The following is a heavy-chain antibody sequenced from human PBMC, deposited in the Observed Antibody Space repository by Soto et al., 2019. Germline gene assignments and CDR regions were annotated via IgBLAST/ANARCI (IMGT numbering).Heavy chain of an antibody. CDR1: GFTFSDYY. CDR3: AIYLPDVFYGDYDENPTALDI. Sequence: QVQLVESGGGLVKPGGSLRLSCAASGFTFSDYYMSWIRQAPGKGLECVSYISSSGSTIYYADSVKGRFTISRDNAKNSLYLQMNSLRSEDTAVYYFAIYLPDVFYGDYDENPTALDICFQGTMVTVSS. CDR2: ISSSGSTI. V-gene: IGHV3-11*01. D-gene: IGHD4-17*01. J-gene: IGHJ3*02.